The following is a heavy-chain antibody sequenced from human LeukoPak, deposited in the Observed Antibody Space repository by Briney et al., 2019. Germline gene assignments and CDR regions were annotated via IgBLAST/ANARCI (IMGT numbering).Heavy chain of an antibody. CDR1: GYTFTSYD. CDR3: ASQVVRGIVYY. CDR2: MNPNSGNT. V-gene: IGHV1-8*01. D-gene: IGHD3-10*01. Sequence: ASVKVSCKASGYTFTSYDINWVRQATGQGLEWMGWMNPNSGNTGYAQKSQGRVTMTRNTSISTAYMELSSLRSEDTAVYYCASQVVRGIVYYWGQGTLVTVSS. J-gene: IGHJ4*02.